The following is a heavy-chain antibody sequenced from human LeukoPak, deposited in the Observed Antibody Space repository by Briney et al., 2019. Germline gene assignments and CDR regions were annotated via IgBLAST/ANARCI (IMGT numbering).Heavy chain of an antibody. J-gene: IGHJ4*02. D-gene: IGHD3-3*01. CDR1: GYTFTGYY. CDR3: ARGRDFWSGYPIYF. CDR2: INPNSGGT. Sequence: ASVKVSCKASGYTFTGYYMHWVRQAPGQGLEWMGWINPNSGGTNYAQKFQGRVTMTRDTSISTAYMELSRLRSDDTAVYYCARGRDFWSGYPIYFWGQGTLITVSS. V-gene: IGHV1-2*02.